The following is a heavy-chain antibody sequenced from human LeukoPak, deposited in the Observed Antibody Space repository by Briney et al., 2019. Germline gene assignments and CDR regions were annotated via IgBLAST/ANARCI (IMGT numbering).Heavy chain of an antibody. D-gene: IGHD5-18*01. CDR2: FLYSGST. Sequence: SETLSLTCTVSGGSISSSSYYWGWIRQPPGKGLEWIGSFLYSGSTYYNPSLKSRVTISVDTSKNQFSLKLSSVTAADTAVYYCARRGYSYGAGYFDYWGQGTLVTVSS. CDR3: ARRGYSYGAGYFDY. J-gene: IGHJ4*02. CDR1: GGSISSSSYY. V-gene: IGHV4-39*01.